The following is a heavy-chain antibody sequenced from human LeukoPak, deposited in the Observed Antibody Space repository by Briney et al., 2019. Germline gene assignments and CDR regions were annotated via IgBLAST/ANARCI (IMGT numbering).Heavy chain of an antibody. CDR2: IYPGDSDT. V-gene: IGHV5-51*01. CDR3: ARRSSIFGVVIMTPGAFDI. D-gene: IGHD3-3*01. Sequence: GESLKISCKGSGYSFTSYLIGWVRQMPGKGLEWMGIIYPGDSDTRYSPSFQGQVTISADKSISTAYLQWSSLKASDTAMYYCARRSSIFGVVIMTPGAFDIWGQGTMVTVSS. J-gene: IGHJ3*02. CDR1: GYSFTSYL.